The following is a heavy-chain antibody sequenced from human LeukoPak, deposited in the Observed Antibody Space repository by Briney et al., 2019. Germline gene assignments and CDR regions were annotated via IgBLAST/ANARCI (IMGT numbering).Heavy chain of an antibody. CDR1: GGTFSSYA. CDR3: ARVGYCSSTSCYIISRPHYYYMDV. CDR2: IIPILGIA. D-gene: IGHD2-2*02. J-gene: IGHJ6*03. Sequence: SVKVSCKASGGTFSSYAISWVRQAPGQGLEWMGRIIPILGIANYAQKFQGRVTITTDESTSTAYMELSSLRSEDTAVYYCARVGYCSSTSCYIISRPHYYYMDVWGKGTTVTVSS. V-gene: IGHV1-69*04.